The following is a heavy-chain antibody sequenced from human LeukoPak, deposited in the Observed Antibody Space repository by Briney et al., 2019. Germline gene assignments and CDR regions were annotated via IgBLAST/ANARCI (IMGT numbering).Heavy chain of an antibody. J-gene: IGHJ4*02. CDR3: ARRYCSSTSCYYFDY. CDR2: INPNSAGT. V-gene: IGHV1-2*02. D-gene: IGHD2-2*01. CDR1: GYTFTDYY. Sequence: ASVKVSCKASGYTFTDYYMHWVRQAPGQGLEWMGWINPNSAGTNYAQNFQGRVTMTRDTSINTAHMELTRLRSDDTAVYYCARRYCSSTSCYYFDYWGQGTLVTVSS.